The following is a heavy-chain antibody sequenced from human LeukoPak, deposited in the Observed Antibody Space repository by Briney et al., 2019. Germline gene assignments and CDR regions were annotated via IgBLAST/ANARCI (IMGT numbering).Heavy chain of an antibody. D-gene: IGHD6-19*01. J-gene: IGHJ1*01. CDR3: ARDHQAAVAGTAEYFQH. CDR1: GFTFSSYA. Sequence: GGSLRLSCAASGFTFSSYAMSWVRQAPGKGLEWVSAISGSGGSTYYADSVKGRFTISRDNAKNSLYLQMNSLRAEDTAVYYCARDHQAAVAGTAEYFQHWGQGTLVTVSS. CDR2: ISGSGGST. V-gene: IGHV3-23*01.